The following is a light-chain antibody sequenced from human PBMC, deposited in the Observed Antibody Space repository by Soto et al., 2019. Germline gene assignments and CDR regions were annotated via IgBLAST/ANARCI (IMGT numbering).Light chain of an antibody. CDR1: SSDVGGYNY. J-gene: IGLJ1*01. V-gene: IGLV2-14*01. CDR3: SSYTSSSTNYV. Sequence: QSVLTQPAPLSGSPGQSITISCTGTSSDVGGYNYVSWYQQHPGKAPKLMIYDVSNRPSGVSNRFSGSKSGNTASLTISGLQAEDEADYYCSSYTSSSTNYVFGTGTKVTVL. CDR2: DVS.